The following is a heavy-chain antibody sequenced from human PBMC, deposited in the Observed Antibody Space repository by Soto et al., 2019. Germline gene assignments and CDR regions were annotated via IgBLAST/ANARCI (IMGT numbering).Heavy chain of an antibody. J-gene: IGHJ6*02. D-gene: IGHD5-12*01. CDR1: GDTLSRFA. Sequence: QVQLVQSGAEVKKPGSSVNVSCKASGDTLSRFAIAWVRQAPGRGLEWMGGILSYFRRPDYAPKFRGRITISADESINIAYMQLSSLRSDDTAIYFCATTEAYISSYRDYYYYSGLHVWGQGTPVTVSS. V-gene: IGHV1-69*01. CDR2: ILSYFRRP. CDR3: ATTEAYISSYRDYYYYSGLHV.